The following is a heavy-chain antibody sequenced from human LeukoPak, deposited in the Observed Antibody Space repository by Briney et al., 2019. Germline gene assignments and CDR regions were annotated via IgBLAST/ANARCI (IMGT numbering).Heavy chain of an antibody. J-gene: IGHJ4*02. Sequence: GGSLRLSCAASAFSFSSYSTNWVRQAPGKGLEWVSYISSSGSPIFYADSVKGRFSITRDNVKNSLYLEMNSLRDEDSAVYYCARDSRGYSYGFFDYWGLGTLVTVSS. V-gene: IGHV3-48*02. CDR1: AFSFSSYS. CDR2: ISSSGSPI. D-gene: IGHD5-18*01. CDR3: ARDSRGYSYGFFDY.